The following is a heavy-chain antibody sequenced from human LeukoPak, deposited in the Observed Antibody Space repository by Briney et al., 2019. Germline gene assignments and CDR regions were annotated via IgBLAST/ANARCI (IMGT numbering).Heavy chain of an antibody. CDR3: ARHSGDGYNYIDY. CDR2: VYPGDSDT. CDR1: GYSFTNYW. J-gene: IGHJ4*02. V-gene: IGHV5-51*01. Sequence: GESLKISCKGSGYSFTNYWIAWVRQMPGKGLEWMGIVYPGDSDTRYSPSFQGQVTISADKSITTAYLQWSSLKASDTAMCYCARHSGDGYNYIDYWGQGTLVTLSS. D-gene: IGHD5-24*01.